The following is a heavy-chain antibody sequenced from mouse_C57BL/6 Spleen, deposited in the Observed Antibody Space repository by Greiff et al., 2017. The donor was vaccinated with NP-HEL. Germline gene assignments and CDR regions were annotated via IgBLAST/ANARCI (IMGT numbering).Heavy chain of an antibody. V-gene: IGHV1-18*01. D-gene: IGHD1-1*01. CDR3: ARREEIYYYGSSYLYYAMDY. CDR1: GYTFTDYN. CDR2: INPNNGGT. J-gene: IGHJ4*01. Sequence: EVQLQQSGPELVKPGASVKIPCKASGYTFTDYNMDWVKQSHGKSLEWIGDINPNNGGTIYNQKFKGKATLSVDKSSSTANMELSSLTSEDTAVYYCARREEIYYYGSSYLYYAMDYWGQGTSVTVSS.